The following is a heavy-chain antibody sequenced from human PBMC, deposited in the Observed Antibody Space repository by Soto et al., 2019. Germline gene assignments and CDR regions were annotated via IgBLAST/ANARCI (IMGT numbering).Heavy chain of an antibody. CDR3: AREGRTIFGVVNGMDV. CDR2: IWYDGSNK. V-gene: IGHV3-33*01. J-gene: IGHJ6*02. D-gene: IGHD3-3*01. CDR1: GFTFSSYG. Sequence: GGSLRLSCAASGFTFSSYGMHWVRQAPGKWLEWVAVIWYDGSNKYYADSVKGRFTISRDNSKNTLYLQMNSLRAEDTAVYYCAREGRTIFGVVNGMDVWGQGXTVTVYS.